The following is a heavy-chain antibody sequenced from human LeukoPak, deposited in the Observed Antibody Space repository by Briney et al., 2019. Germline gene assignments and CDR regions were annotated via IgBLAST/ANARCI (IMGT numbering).Heavy chain of an antibody. CDR2: INQDGSAE. Sequence: GGPLRLSCAASGFTFSTYSMSGVRQAPGKGLDWVASINQDGSAEYYVDSVRGRFTISRDNAKNSLYLQVNSLRVDDTAVYYCVRLFGGVTTFDYWGQGTLVTVSS. D-gene: IGHD4-17*01. V-gene: IGHV3-7*01. CDR1: GFTFSTYS. CDR3: VRLFGGVTTFDY. J-gene: IGHJ4*02.